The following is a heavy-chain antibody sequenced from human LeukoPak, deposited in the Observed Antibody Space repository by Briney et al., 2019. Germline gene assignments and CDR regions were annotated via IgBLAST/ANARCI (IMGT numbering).Heavy chain of an antibody. J-gene: IGHJ4*02. Sequence: SETLSLTCAVYGGSFSGYYWSWIRQPPGKGLEWIGEINHSGSTNYNPSLKSRVTMSVDTSKNQFSLKLSSVTAADTAVYYCASSWFGTDYWGQGTLVTVSS. CDR3: ASSWFGTDY. V-gene: IGHV4-34*01. CDR2: INHSGST. D-gene: IGHD3-10*01. CDR1: GGSFSGYY.